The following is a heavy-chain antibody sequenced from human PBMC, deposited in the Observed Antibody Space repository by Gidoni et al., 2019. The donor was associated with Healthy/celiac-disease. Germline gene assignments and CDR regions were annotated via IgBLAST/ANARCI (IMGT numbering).Heavy chain of an antibody. V-gene: IGHV3-23*01. CDR2: ISGSGGST. CDR1: GFPFSSYA. CDR3: AKTRSYYYYGMDV. Sequence: EVQLLESGGGLVQPGGSLSPSCAAFGFPFSSYAMSWARQAPGKGLEWVSVISGSGGSTYYADSVKGRFTISRDNSKNTLYLQMNSLRAEDTAVYYCAKTRSYYYYGMDVWGQGTTVTVSS. J-gene: IGHJ6*02.